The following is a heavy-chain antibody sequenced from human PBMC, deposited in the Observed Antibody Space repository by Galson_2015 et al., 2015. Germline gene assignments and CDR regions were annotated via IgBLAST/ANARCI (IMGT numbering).Heavy chain of an antibody. Sequence: SLRLSCAASGFTFSCYWMSWVRQAPGKGLEWVANIKQDGSEKYYVDSVKGRFTISRDNAKNSLYLQMNSLRAEDTAVYYCARLSYDYVWGSYLTGFDYWGQGTLVTVSS. D-gene: IGHD3-16*02. CDR2: IKQDGSEK. CDR3: ARLSYDYVWGSYLTGFDY. CDR1: GFTFSCYW. J-gene: IGHJ4*02. V-gene: IGHV3-7*03.